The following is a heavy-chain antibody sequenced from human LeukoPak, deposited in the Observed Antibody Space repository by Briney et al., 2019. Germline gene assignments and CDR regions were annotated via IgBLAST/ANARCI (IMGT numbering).Heavy chain of an antibody. Sequence: ASMKVSCKASGYTLTGYYMHWVRQAPGQLNEWIGWINPNSGGTNYAQKFQGRVTMTRDTSISTAYMELSRLRSDDTAVYYCARSIHFTKPGGGVVVPAAMRWRRGGDYYYYYMDVWGKGTTVTVSS. CDR3: ARSIHFTKPGGGVVVPAAMRWRRGGDYYYYYMDV. J-gene: IGHJ6*03. D-gene: IGHD2-2*01. V-gene: IGHV1-2*02. CDR2: INPNSGGT. CDR1: GYTLTGYY.